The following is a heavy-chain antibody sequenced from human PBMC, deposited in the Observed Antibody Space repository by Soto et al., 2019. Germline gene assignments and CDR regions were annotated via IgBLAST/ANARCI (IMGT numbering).Heavy chain of an antibody. CDR2: IDPSDSYT. J-gene: IGHJ6*03. Sequence: GESLKISCKGSGYSFTSYWISWVRQMPGKGLEWMGRIDPSDSYTNYSPSFQGHVTISADKSISPAYLQWSSLKAPDTAMYYCARRVLEWSQVGYYYYYYMDVWGKGTTVTVSS. D-gene: IGHD3-3*01. V-gene: IGHV5-10-1*01. CDR3: ARRVLEWSQVGYYYYYYMDV. CDR1: GYSFTSYW.